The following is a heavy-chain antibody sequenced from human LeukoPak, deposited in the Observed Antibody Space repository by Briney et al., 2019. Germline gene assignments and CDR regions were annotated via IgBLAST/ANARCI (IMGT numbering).Heavy chain of an antibody. V-gene: IGHV3-9*01. CDR3: ARVVAARPAAFDI. J-gene: IGHJ3*02. Sequence: GGSLRLSCAASGFTFDDYAMHWVRQAPGKGLEWVSGISWNSGSIGYADSVRGRFTISRDNAKNSLYLQMNSLRAEDTALYYCARVVAARPAAFDIWGQGTMVTVSS. D-gene: IGHD6-6*01. CDR1: GFTFDDYA. CDR2: ISWNSGSI.